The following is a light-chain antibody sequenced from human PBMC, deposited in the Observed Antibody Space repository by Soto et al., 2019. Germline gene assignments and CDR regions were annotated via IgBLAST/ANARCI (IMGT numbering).Light chain of an antibody. Sequence: IQLTKSPSSLSASVGDRVTITCRASQGISSYLAWYQQKPGKAPKLLLYGASTLEGWVPFGFNGSGSGTDFTLIISSVQPEDFATYYFQQQHTYPLTFVPGTRLEIK. J-gene: IGKJ5*01. CDR2: GAS. CDR3: QQQHTYPLT. V-gene: IGKV1-9*01. CDR1: QGISSY.